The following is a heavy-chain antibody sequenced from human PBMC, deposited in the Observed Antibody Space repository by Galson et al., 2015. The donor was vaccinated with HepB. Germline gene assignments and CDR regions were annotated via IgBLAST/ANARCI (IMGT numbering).Heavy chain of an antibody. V-gene: IGHV3-30*18. CDR3: AKEGYDFWSGLGRYYFDY. J-gene: IGHJ4*02. CDR1: GFTFSSYG. Sequence: SLRLSCAASGFTFSSYGMHWVRQAPGKGLEWVAVISFDGSNKYYADSVKGRFTISRDNPKNTLYLQMNSLRAEDTAVYYCAKEGYDFWSGLGRYYFDYWGQGTLVTVSS. D-gene: IGHD3-3*01. CDR2: ISFDGSNK.